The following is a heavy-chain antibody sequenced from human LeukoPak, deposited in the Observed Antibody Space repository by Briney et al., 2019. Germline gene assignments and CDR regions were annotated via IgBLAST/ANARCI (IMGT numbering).Heavy chain of an antibody. D-gene: IGHD6-13*01. CDR2: INHSGST. J-gene: IGHJ5*02. CDR3: ARGRGEAAAGTLNNWFDP. Sequence: VXXGSFSGYYWRWIRQPPGKGREGSGEINHSGSTNYNPALKSRGTISVETSKNQFSLKLSSVTAADTAVYYCARGRGEAAAGTLNNWFDPWGQGTLVTVSS. CDR1: XGSFSGYY. V-gene: IGHV4-34*01.